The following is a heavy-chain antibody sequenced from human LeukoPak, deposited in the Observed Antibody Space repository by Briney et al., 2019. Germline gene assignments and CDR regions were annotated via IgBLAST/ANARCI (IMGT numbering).Heavy chain of an antibody. Sequence: ASVKVSCTASGYTFTGYYMHWVRQAPGQGLEWMGWINPNSGGTNYAQKFQGRVTMTRDTSISTAYMELSRLRSDDTAVHYCASEGVVPAAMATYYYYGMDVWGQGTTVTVSS. D-gene: IGHD2-2*01. V-gene: IGHV1-2*02. CDR2: INPNSGGT. CDR3: ASEGVVPAAMATYYYYGMDV. CDR1: GYTFTGYY. J-gene: IGHJ6*02.